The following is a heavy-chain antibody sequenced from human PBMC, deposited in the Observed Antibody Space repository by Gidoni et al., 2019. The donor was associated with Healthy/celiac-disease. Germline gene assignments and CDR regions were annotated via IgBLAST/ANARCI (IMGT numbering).Heavy chain of an antibody. Sequence: QVPLVQSGAEVKQPRSSVHVSCKASGGTFSSYAISWVRQAPGQGLEWMGRIIPILGIANYAQKCQGRVTITADKSTSTAYMELSSLRSEDTAVYYCARDNYYGSGSYYDYWGQGTLVTVSS. CDR2: IIPILGIA. D-gene: IGHD3-10*01. CDR1: GGTFSSYA. CDR3: ARDNYYGSGSYYDY. V-gene: IGHV1-69*09. J-gene: IGHJ4*02.